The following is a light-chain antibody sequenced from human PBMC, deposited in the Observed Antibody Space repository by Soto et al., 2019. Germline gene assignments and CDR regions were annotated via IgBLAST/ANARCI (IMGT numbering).Light chain of an antibody. CDR3: SSYTSSSTRV. CDR1: SSDVGGYNY. Sequence: QSAPTQPASVSGSPGQSITISCTGTSSDVGGYNYVSWYQQHPGKAPKLMIYEVSNRPSGVSNRFSGSKSGNTASLTISGLQAEDEADYYCSSYTSSSTRVXGGGTKLTVL. CDR2: EVS. J-gene: IGLJ3*02. V-gene: IGLV2-14*01.